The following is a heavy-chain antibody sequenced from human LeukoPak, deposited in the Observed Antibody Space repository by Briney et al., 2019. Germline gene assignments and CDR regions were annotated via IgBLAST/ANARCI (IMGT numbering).Heavy chain of an antibody. CDR2: IRYDGSNK. V-gene: IGHV3-30*02. Sequence: GGSLRLSCAASGFTFSSYGMHWVRQAPGKGLEWVAFIRYDGSNKYYADPVKGRFTISRDNSKNTLYLQMNSLRAEDTAVYYCAKDLIAAAGTNLDYWGQGTLVTVSS. J-gene: IGHJ4*02. D-gene: IGHD6-13*01. CDR1: GFTFSSYG. CDR3: AKDLIAAAGTNLDY.